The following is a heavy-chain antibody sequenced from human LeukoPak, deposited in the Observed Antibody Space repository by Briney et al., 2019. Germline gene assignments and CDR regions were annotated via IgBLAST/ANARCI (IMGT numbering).Heavy chain of an antibody. CDR1: GGSISSYY. Sequence: SETLSLTCTVSGGSISSYYWSWIRQPPGKGLEWIGYVYFSASTNYNPSLKSRVTISLDTSKRQFSLKLSSVTAADTAVYYCARRIATSGYDAFDIWGQGTMVTVSS. J-gene: IGHJ3*02. CDR3: ARRIATSGYDAFDI. CDR2: VYFSAST. D-gene: IGHD5-12*01. V-gene: IGHV4-59*08.